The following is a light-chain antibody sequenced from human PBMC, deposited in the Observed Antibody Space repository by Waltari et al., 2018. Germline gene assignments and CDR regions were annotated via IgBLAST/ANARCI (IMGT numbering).Light chain of an antibody. CDR3: LQYSSRPWT. V-gene: IGKV1D-16*01. J-gene: IGKJ1*01. Sequence: DVQMTQSPSSLSASSGDTVTITCRASQSINNRLAWYQQKPGKAPNVVIYEASNLQSGAPSRFGGNGSGTDFSLTISSLQPEDFATYYCLQYSSRPWTFGQGTKVEIE. CDR1: QSINNR. CDR2: EAS.